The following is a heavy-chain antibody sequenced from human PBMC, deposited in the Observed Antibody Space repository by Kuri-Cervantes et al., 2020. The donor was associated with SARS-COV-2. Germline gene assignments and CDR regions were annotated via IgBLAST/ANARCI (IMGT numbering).Heavy chain of an antibody. Sequence: GGSLRLSCAASGFTFSDYYMSWIRQAPGKGLEWVGRVRGKANNYATAYAASVKGRFTISRDDSKNMAYLQMNSLKTEDTAVYYCTTLIDYWGQGALVTVSS. CDR3: TTLIDY. CDR2: VRGKANNYAT. V-gene: IGHV3-73*01. J-gene: IGHJ4*02. CDR1: GFTFSDYY.